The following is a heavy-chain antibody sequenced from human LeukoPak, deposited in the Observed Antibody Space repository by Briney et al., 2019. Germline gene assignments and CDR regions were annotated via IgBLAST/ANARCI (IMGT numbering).Heavy chain of an antibody. V-gene: IGHV4-38-2*01. CDR2: VYHSGST. J-gene: IGHJ4*02. D-gene: IGHD1-26*01. CDR3: ARLSGAPVRHPIYHFDY. CDR1: GYSISSDY. Sequence: SETLSLTCAVSGYSISSDYWGWIRQPPGKGQEWIGNVYHSGSTYKNPSLKSRVSISLDTSNNQFSLKLTSVTAADTAIYYCARLSGAPVRHPIYHFDYWGQGTLVTVSS.